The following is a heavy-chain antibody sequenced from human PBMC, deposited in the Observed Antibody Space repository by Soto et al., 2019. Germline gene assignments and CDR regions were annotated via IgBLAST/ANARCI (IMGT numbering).Heavy chain of an antibody. Sequence: SETLSLTCTVSGGSISSGGYYWSWIRQHPGKGLEWIGYIYYSGSTYYNPSLKSRVTISVDTSKNQFSLKLSSVTAADTAVYYCARDRIYSSSPAWFDPWGQGTLVTVSS. V-gene: IGHV4-31*03. CDR3: ARDRIYSSSPAWFDP. J-gene: IGHJ5*02. CDR1: GGSISSGGYY. D-gene: IGHD6-6*01. CDR2: IYYSGST.